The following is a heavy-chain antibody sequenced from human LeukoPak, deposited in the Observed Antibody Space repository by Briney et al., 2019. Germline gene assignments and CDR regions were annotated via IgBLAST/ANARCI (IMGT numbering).Heavy chain of an antibody. CDR3: ARDSDDYGDYFWFDP. Sequence: SVKVSCKASGGTFSSYAISWVRQAPGQGLEWMGGIIPIFCTANYAQKFQGRATITADESTSTAYMELSSLRSEDTAVYYCARDSDDYGDYFWFDPWGQGTLVTVSS. V-gene: IGHV1-69*01. J-gene: IGHJ5*02. D-gene: IGHD4-17*01. CDR2: IIPIFCTA. CDR1: GGTFSSYA.